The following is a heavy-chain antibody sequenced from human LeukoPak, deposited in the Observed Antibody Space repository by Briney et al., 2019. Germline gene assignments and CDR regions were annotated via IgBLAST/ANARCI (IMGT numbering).Heavy chain of an antibody. V-gene: IGHV4-59*01. Sequence: PSETLSLTCTVSGGSISSYYWSWLRQPPGKGLEWIGYIYYSGSTNYNPSLKSRVTISVDTSKNQFSLKLSSVTAADTAVYYCARARGLYDSSGYPLDAFDIWGQGTMVTVSS. J-gene: IGHJ3*02. D-gene: IGHD3-22*01. CDR1: GGSISSYY. CDR3: ARARGLYDSSGYPLDAFDI. CDR2: IYYSGST.